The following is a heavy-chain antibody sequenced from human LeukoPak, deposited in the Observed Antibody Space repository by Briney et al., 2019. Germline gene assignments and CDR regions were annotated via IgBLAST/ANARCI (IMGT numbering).Heavy chain of an antibody. CDR3: ATHERSTWYGDLDY. Sequence: ASVKVSCKASGYTFTSYGISWVRQAPGQGLEWMGWISAYNGNTNYAQKLQGRVTMTTDTSTSTAYMELRSLRSDDTAVYYCATHERSTWYGDLDYWGQGTLVTVSS. V-gene: IGHV1-18*01. CDR1: GYTFTSYG. J-gene: IGHJ4*02. CDR2: ISAYNGNT. D-gene: IGHD6-13*01.